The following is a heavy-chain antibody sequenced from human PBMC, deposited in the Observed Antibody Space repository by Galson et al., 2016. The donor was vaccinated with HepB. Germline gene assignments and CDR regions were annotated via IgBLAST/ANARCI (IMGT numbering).Heavy chain of an antibody. CDR2: VYYSGTA. Sequence: ETLSLTCTVSSGSISSSRYYWGWIRQPPGKGLEWIGSVYYSGTAYYDPSLKSRVSISVDTSKNQFSLRLSSVTAGDTAIYYCAKTVRWGGGYDHGMDVWGKGTTVTVSS. V-gene: IGHV4-39*01. J-gene: IGHJ6*04. CDR3: AKTVRWGGGYDHGMDV. D-gene: IGHD5-12*01. CDR1: SGSISSSRYY.